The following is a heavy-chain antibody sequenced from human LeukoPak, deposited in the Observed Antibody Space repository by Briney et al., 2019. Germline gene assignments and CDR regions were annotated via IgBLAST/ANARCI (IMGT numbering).Heavy chain of an antibody. CDR2: ISYDGSNK. V-gene: IGHV3-30*03. J-gene: IGHJ4*02. D-gene: IGHD3-10*01. CDR3: ARVHFGELLSPADY. Sequence: PGGSLRLSCAASGFTFSSYGMHWVRQAPGKGLEWVAVISYDGSNKYYAESVKGRFTISRDNSKNTLYLQMNSLRAEDTAVYYCARVHFGELLSPADYWGQGTLVTVSS. CDR1: GFTFSSYG.